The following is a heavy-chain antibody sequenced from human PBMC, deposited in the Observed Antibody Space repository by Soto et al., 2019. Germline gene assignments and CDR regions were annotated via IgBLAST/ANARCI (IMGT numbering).Heavy chain of an antibody. V-gene: IGHV3-9*01. CDR1: GFIFDDFA. CDR2: ISWNSDSI. Sequence: EAQLVESGGGLVQPGRSPRLSCVGSGFIFDDFAIHWVRQAPGKGLEWVSGISWNSDSIGYADSVKGRFTISRDNAKNALYLQMNSLRVEDTALYYCTKVGGLYDFWSGPLHFDLWGQGTLVTVSS. J-gene: IGHJ4*02. D-gene: IGHD3-3*01. CDR3: TKVGGLYDFWSGPLHFDL.